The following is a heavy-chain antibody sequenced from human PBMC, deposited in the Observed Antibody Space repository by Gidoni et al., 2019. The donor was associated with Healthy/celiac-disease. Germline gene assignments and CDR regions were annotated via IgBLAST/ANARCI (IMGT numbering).Heavy chain of an antibody. CDR3: AGQSSTSPFDY. V-gene: IGHV1-58*01. J-gene: IGHJ4*02. Sequence: QMQLVQSGPEVKKPGTSVTVSCKASGFTFTSSAVQWVRQTRGQRLDWIGCIFVGSGNRNDAQKFQERVSITRDMSRSTGYKEMSRLRSEDTAVYYCAGQSSTSPFDYWGQGTLVTVSS. D-gene: IGHD2-2*01. CDR2: IFVGSGNR. CDR1: GFTFTSSA.